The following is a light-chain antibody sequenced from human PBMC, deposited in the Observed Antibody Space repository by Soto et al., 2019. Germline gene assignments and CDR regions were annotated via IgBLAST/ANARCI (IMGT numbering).Light chain of an antibody. Sequence: QSVLSQPPSASGTPGQTVIISCSGSRSDIGSNFVNWYQHLPGTAPKLLIYNTNQRPSGVAARFSGSKSGTSASLAISGLQSEDEADYYCAAWDDSLTGPVFGTGTKVTVL. V-gene: IGLV1-44*01. J-gene: IGLJ1*01. CDR2: NTN. CDR3: AAWDDSLTGPV. CDR1: RSDIGSNF.